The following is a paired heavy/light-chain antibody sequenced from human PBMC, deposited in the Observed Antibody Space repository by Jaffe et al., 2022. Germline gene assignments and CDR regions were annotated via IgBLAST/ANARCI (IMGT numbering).Heavy chain of an antibody. Sequence: QVQLQESGPGLVKPSETLSLTCTVSGGSITYYYWSWIRQPPGKGLEWIGYIYSSGSTNYNPSLKSRVTMSVDTSKNQFSLKMSSVTAADTAVYFCAREVRGYSQLHYYYYMDVWGKGTTVTVSS. V-gene: IGHV4-59*01. CDR3: AREVRGYSQLHYYYYMDV. D-gene: IGHD5-18*01. CDR2: IYSSGST. J-gene: IGHJ6*03. CDR1: GGSITYYY.
Light chain of an antibody. CDR1: ELPKQY. Sequence: SYELTQPPSVSVSPGQTARITCSGDELPKQYAYWYQQKSGQAPVLVIYRDSERPSGIPERFSGSRSGTTVTLTISGVQAEDEADYYCQSGDNSNVLFGGGTKLTVL. V-gene: IGLV3-25*03. J-gene: IGLJ2*01. CDR2: RDS. CDR3: QSGDNSNVL.